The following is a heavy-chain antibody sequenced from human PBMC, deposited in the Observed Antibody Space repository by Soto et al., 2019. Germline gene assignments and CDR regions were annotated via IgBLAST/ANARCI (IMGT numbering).Heavy chain of an antibody. CDR2: VSHDGKSG. V-gene: IGHV3-30*14. D-gene: IGHD6-19*01. Sequence: QVQLVESGGGVVQPGRSLRLSCADSGFTFSSYAMHWVRRAPGKGLEWVAAVSHDGKSGFYADSVSGRFTVSRDNSNNLVYLQMDRLRPEDTALFYCARLDKVNGGWSWGQGTAVTVSS. CDR1: GFTFSSYA. J-gene: IGHJ4*02. CDR3: ARLDKVNGGWS.